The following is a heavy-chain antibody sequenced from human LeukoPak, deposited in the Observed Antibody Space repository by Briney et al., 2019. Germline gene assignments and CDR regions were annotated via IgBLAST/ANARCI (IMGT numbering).Heavy chain of an antibody. CDR1: GFTFSSCA. J-gene: IGHJ4*02. CDR3: VKGGLYGSGSSWLFDY. D-gene: IGHD3-10*01. V-gene: IGHV3-64D*06. Sequence: GWSLRLYCSDSGFTFSSCAMHWVRQAAGKVLEFVSTISYNGGNTYYADSVKGRFTISRDNSKNTVYLQMSSLRAEDTAVYYCVKGGLYGSGSSWLFDYWGQGTLVTVSS. CDR2: ISYNGGNT.